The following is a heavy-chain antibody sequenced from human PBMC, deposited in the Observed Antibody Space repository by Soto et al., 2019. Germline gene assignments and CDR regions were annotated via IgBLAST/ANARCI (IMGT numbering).Heavy chain of an antibody. V-gene: IGHV3-9*01. Sequence: EVQLVESGGGLVQPGRSLRLSCAASGFTFDDYAMHWVRQAPGKGLEWVSGISWNSGSIGYVDSVKGRFTISRDNAKNSLYLQMNSLRAEDTALYYCAKYSSSIDAFDIWGQGTMVTVSS. J-gene: IGHJ3*02. CDR3: AKYSSSIDAFDI. CDR2: ISWNSGSI. CDR1: GFTFDDYA. D-gene: IGHD6-6*01.